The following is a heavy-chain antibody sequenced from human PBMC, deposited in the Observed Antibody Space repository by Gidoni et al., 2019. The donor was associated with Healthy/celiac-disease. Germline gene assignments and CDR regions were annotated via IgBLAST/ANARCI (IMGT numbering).Heavy chain of an antibody. Sequence: QVQLQESGPGLVKPSETLSLTCPAPGGSTSSYYWSWIRQPPGKGLEWIGYIYYSGSTNYNPSLKSRVTISVDTSKNQFSLKLSSVTAADTAVYYCARVYGDFWTRGGYFDYWGQGTLVTVSS. CDR2: IYYSGST. CDR1: GGSTSSYY. V-gene: IGHV4-59*01. CDR3: ARVYGDFWTRGGYFDY. D-gene: IGHD3-3*01. J-gene: IGHJ4*02.